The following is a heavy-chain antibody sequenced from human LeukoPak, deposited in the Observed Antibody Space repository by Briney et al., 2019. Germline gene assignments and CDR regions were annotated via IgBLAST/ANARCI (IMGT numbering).Heavy chain of an antibody. CDR2: IYTSGST. CDR3: ARQKCTSASCLTKNAFDI. J-gene: IGHJ3*02. V-gene: IGHV4-4*09. Sequence: SETLSLTCTVSGSISSYYWSWIRQPPGKGLEWIGYIYTSGSTNYNPSLKSRVTISVDTSKNQFSLDLSSVTAADTAVYYCARQKCTSASCLTKNAFDIWGQGTMVTVSS. D-gene: IGHD2-2*01. CDR1: GSISSYY.